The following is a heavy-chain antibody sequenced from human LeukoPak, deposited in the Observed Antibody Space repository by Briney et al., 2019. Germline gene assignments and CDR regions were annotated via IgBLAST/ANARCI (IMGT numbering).Heavy chain of an antibody. CDR1: GFSFSSYA. D-gene: IGHD6-19*01. J-gene: IGHJ4*02. CDR2: ITRKTDGETT. CDR3: TKGAHSGGWYF. V-gene: IGHV3-15*01. Sequence: PGGSLRLSCAASGFSFSSYAMSWVRQAPGRGLEWVGRITRKTDGETTDYAAPVEGRFIISRDDSKNTLYLQMNSLETEDTAVYYCTKGAHSGGWYFGGQGTLVTVSS.